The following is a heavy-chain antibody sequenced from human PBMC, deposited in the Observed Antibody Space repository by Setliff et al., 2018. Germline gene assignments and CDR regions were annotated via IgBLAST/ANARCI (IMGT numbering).Heavy chain of an antibody. CDR3: ARDRPMVVVADNLALFDY. CDR2: ISAYNGFI. J-gene: IGHJ4*02. CDR1: GFGFTTFG. Sequence: ASVKVSCKTSGFGFTTFGFSWVRQAPGQGLEWMGWISAYNGFIIYAQMFQGRVIMTTDTSTSTAYMELRSLRSDDTAVYYCARDRPMVVVADNLALFDYWGQGTLVTVSS. V-gene: IGHV1-18*01. D-gene: IGHD2-15*01.